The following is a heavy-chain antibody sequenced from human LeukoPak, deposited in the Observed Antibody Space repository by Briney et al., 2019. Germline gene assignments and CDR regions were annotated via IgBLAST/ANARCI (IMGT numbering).Heavy chain of an antibody. CDR1: GFTFSSYW. CDR2: IASDGSST. D-gene: IGHD4-23*01. CDR3: ARGRPHGNDY. J-gene: IGHJ4*02. V-gene: IGHV3-74*01. Sequence: GGSLRLSCAASGFTFSSYWMNWVRQARGQGLVGVSRIASDGSSTTYADSVKGRFSISRDNAKNTLYLQMNSLRVEDTAVYYCARGRPHGNDYWGQGTLVTVSS.